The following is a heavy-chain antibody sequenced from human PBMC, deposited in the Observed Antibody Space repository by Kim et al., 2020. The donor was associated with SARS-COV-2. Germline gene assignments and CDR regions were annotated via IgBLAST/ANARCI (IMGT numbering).Heavy chain of an antibody. CDR3: ARDCDKFLET. Sequence: GGSLRLSCAASGFTFSNFAIHWVRQAPGKGPEWLADISYDGRNAYYADAVRGRFTISRDNSKNTVFLQVDSLRVEDTGVYFCARDCDKFLETWGQGTL. CDR2: ISYDGRNA. CDR1: GFTFSNFA. D-gene: IGHD3-3*01. J-gene: IGHJ5*02. V-gene: IGHV3-30*04.